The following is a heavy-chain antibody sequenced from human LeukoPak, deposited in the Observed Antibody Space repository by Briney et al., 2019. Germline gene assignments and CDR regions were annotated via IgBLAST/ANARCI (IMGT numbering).Heavy chain of an antibody. J-gene: IGHJ4*02. CDR2: MNPNSGNT. V-gene: IGHV1-8*03. Sequence: ASVKVSCKASGYTFTSYDINWVRQATGQGLEWMGWMNPNSGNTGYAQKFQGRVTITRNTSISTAYMELSSLRSEDTAVYYCARVLPLNRATVTPEYYFDYWGQGTLVTVSS. CDR3: ARVLPLNRATVTPEYYFDY. D-gene: IGHD4-17*01. CDR1: GYTFTSYD.